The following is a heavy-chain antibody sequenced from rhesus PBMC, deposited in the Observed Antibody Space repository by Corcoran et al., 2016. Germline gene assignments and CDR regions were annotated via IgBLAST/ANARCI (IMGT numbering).Heavy chain of an antibody. CDR2: IYGSGSST. CDR3: ARDGGAYNPDY. V-gene: IGHV4-169*02. D-gene: IGHD1-44*02. J-gene: IGHJ4*01. CDR1: GGSIHNSY. Sequence: QLQLQESGPGLVQPSETLSVPCAVSGGSIHNSYWSWLRQAPGKGLEWSGYIYGSGSSTKYNPSLKSRVTLSVDTSKNQLSLKLSSVTAADTAVYYSARDGGAYNPDYWGQGVLVTVSS.